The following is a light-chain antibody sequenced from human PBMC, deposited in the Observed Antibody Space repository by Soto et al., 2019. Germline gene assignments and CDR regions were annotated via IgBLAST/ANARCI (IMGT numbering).Light chain of an antibody. Sequence: ETVLTQSPGTLSLSPGERATLSCRTSQTISSSYLAWYQQKPGRAPRLLIYGASNRATGITDRFSGSGSGTDFTLTISRLEPEDFAVYYCQQYSRSPLTFGGGTKVEIK. CDR1: QTISSSY. J-gene: IGKJ4*01. CDR2: GAS. V-gene: IGKV3-20*01. CDR3: QQYSRSPLT.